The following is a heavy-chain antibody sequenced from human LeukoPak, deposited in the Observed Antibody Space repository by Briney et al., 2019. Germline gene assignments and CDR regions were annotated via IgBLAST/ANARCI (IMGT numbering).Heavy chain of an antibody. Sequence: SETLSLTCTVSGVSISSGRYYWSWIRQPAGKGLEWIGRIYTRGSTNYNPSLKSRVTMSVDTSKNQFSLKLSSVTAADTAVYYCATDGMVRGPDAWFDSWGQGTLVTVSS. CDR3: ATDGMVRGPDAWFDS. V-gene: IGHV4-61*02. D-gene: IGHD3-10*01. J-gene: IGHJ5*01. CDR2: IYTRGST. CDR1: GVSISSGRYY.